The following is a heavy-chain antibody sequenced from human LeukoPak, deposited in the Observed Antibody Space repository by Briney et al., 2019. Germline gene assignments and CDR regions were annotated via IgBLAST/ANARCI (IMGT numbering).Heavy chain of an antibody. Sequence: PGGSLRLSCAASGFTFSSYAMSWVRQAPGEGLEWVSAISGSGGSTYYADSVKGRFTISRDNSKNTLYLQMNSLRAEDTAVYYCANPGVQAVDYWGQGTLVTVSS. D-gene: IGHD3-3*01. CDR1: GFTFSSYA. CDR3: ANPGVQAVDY. V-gene: IGHV3-23*01. J-gene: IGHJ4*02. CDR2: ISGSGGST.